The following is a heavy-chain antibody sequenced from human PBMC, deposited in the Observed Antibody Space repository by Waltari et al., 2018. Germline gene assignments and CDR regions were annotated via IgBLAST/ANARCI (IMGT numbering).Heavy chain of an antibody. J-gene: IGHJ4*02. D-gene: IGHD3-3*01. Sequence: QVQLQESGPGLVKPSETLSLICSVSGDSITNYYWSWVRQPPGKGLEWIVYIAYSGSTRSNPYLKSRATISVDTSKKQFSLRLGSVTAADTAIYYCARSYDFWSGYPLHYWGQGTLVTVSS. CDR1: GDSITNYY. CDR2: IAYSGST. CDR3: ARSYDFWSGYPLHY. V-gene: IGHV4-59*01.